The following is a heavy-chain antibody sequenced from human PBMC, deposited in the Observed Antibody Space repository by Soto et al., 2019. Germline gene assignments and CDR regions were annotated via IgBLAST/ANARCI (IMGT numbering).Heavy chain of an antibody. CDR3: ARDHSYSLGYFDY. Sequence: GGSLRLSCAASGFTFSTYGTHWVRQAPGKGLEWVALIWYDGSYKSYADSVKGRFTISRDNSKNTLFLQMDSLRAEDTAVYYCARDHSYSLGYFDYWGQGTLVTVSS. CDR2: IWYDGSYK. D-gene: IGHD1-26*01. J-gene: IGHJ4*02. CDR1: GFTFSTYG. V-gene: IGHV3-33*01.